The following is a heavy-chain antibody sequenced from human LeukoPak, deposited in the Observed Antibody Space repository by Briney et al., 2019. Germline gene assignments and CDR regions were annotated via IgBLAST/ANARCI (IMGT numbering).Heavy chain of an antibody. CDR3: ARQLVPYYFDY. CDR2: ISSYNGKT. J-gene: IGHJ4*02. CDR1: GYTFTSYN. D-gene: IGHD6-13*01. Sequence: ASVKVSCKASGYTFTSYNINWVRQAPGQGLERMGWISSYNGKTNYAQKLQGRVTMTTDTSTSTAYMELRSLRSDDTAVYYCARQLVPYYFDYWGQGTLVTVSS. V-gene: IGHV1-18*01.